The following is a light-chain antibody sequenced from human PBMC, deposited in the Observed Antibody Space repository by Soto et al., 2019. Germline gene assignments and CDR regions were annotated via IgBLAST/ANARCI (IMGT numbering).Light chain of an antibody. V-gene: IGKV3-20*01. J-gene: IGKJ1*01. CDR1: QTISNNF. CDR2: GAS. Sequence: VLTQSPGTLSLSPGERATLSCRASQTISNNFLAWYQQKPGQAPRLLIFGASNRATGIPDRFSGSGSGTDFTLTISRLEPEDFAVYYCQRHTTSAWTFGQGTKVDI. CDR3: QRHTTSAWT.